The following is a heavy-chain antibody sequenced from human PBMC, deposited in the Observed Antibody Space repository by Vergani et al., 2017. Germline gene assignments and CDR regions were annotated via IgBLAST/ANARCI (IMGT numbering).Heavy chain of an antibody. Sequence: QVLLVQSGAEVKKPGASVRVSCKASGGTFSSYAISWVRQAPGQGLEWMGGIIPIFGTANYAQKFQGRVTMTRDTSTSTVYMELSSLRSEDTAVYYCTRGWYYDSIAYWAYWGQGTLVTVSS. CDR2: IIPIFGTA. V-gene: IGHV1-69*06. J-gene: IGHJ4*02. CDR1: GGTFSSYA. D-gene: IGHD3-22*01. CDR3: TRGWYYDSIAYWAY.